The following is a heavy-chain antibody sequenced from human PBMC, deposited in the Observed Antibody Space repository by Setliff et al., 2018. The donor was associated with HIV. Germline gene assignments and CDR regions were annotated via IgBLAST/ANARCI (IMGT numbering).Heavy chain of an antibody. CDR2: INAGNGDT. V-gene: IGHV1-3*01. D-gene: IGHD4-4*01. Sequence: ASVKVSCKASGYTFSDYYLHWVRQAPGQRLEWMGWINAGNGDTKYSQKFQGRVTFTWDTSASTAYMGLSSLRSEDTALYYCARDSGDDYSDYYYYGMDVWGQGTTVTVSS. CDR1: GYTFSDYY. J-gene: IGHJ6*02. CDR3: ARDSGDDYSDYYYYGMDV.